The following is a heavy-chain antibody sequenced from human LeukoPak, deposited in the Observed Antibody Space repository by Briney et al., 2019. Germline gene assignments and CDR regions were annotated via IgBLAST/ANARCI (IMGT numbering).Heavy chain of an antibody. CDR2: IKQDGSEK. CDR3: ARDPVAARPNYYYMDV. V-gene: IGHV3-7*01. CDR1: GFTFSSYW. Sequence: GGSLRLSCAASGFTFSSYWMSWVRQAPGKGLEWVANIKQDGSEKYYVDSVKGRFTISRDNAKNSLYLQINSLRAEDTAVYYCARDPVAARPNYYYMDVWGKGTTVTVSS. J-gene: IGHJ6*03. D-gene: IGHD6-6*01.